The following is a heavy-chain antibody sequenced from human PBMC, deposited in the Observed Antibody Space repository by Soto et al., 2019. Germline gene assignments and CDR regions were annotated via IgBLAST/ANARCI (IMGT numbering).Heavy chain of an antibody. D-gene: IGHD6-13*01. Sequence: PSETLSLTCTVSGGSISSSSYYWGWIRQPPGKGLEWIGSIYYSGSTYYNPSLKSRISISVDTSKNQFSLMLSSVTAADTAVYYCARQVSRWNWLDPWGQGTLVTVPS. CDR1: GGSISSSSYY. CDR2: IYYSGST. CDR3: ARQVSRWNWLDP. J-gene: IGHJ5*02. V-gene: IGHV4-39*01.